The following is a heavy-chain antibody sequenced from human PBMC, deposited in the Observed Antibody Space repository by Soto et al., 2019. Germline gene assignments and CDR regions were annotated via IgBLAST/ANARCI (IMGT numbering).Heavy chain of an antibody. J-gene: IGHJ4*02. CDR1: GFTFRNYP. CDR2: ITFSGGSA. D-gene: IGHD3-10*01. V-gene: IGHV3-23*01. Sequence: GGSLRLSCAASGFTFRNYPMSWVRQAPGKGLEWVSGITFSGGSAYYADSVRGRFIISRDNSKNTVSVQMNSLRDDDTAVYYCAREPLLTESGPGGFDSWGQGVLVTVSS. CDR3: AREPLLTESGPGGFDS.